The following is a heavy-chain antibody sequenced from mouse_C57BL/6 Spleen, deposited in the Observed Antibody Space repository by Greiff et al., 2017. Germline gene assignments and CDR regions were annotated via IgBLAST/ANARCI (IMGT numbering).Heavy chain of an antibody. J-gene: IGHJ4*01. V-gene: IGHV1-80*01. Sequence: QVQLQQSGAELVKPGASVKISCKASGYAFSSYWMNWVKQRPGKGLEWIGQIYPGDGDTNYNGKFKGKATLTADKSSSTADMQLSSLTSEDSAVYFCARLGTVVAPDGYAMDYWGQGTSVTVSS. CDR1: GYAFSSYW. CDR3: ARLGTVVAPDGYAMDY. CDR2: IYPGDGDT. D-gene: IGHD1-1*01.